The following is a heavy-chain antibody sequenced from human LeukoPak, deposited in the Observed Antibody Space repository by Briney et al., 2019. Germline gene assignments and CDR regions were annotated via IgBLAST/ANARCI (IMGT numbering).Heavy chain of an antibody. V-gene: IGHV4-39*01. CDR1: GGSISSNNFY. J-gene: IGHJ5*02. CDR3: ARYSSSVGWFDP. Sequence: PSETLSLTCIVSGGSISSNNFYWDWIRQPPGKGLEWIGNIYYTGSTYYNPSLKSRVTISVDTSKNQFSLKLSSVTAADTAVYYCARYSSSVGWFDPWGQGTLVTVSS. D-gene: IGHD6-6*01. CDR2: IYYTGST.